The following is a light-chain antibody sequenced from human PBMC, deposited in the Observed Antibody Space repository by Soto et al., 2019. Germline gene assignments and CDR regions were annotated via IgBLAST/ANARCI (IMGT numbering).Light chain of an antibody. V-gene: IGLV2-14*01. CDR3: SSYTSTSTYV. Sequence: QSVQTQPASVSGSPGQSITISCTGTSSDVGGYNYVSWYQQYPGKAPKLMIYHVSNRPSGVSNRFSGSKSGNSASLTISGLQPEDEADYYCSSYTSTSTYVFGTGTKVTVL. CDR1: SSDVGGYNY. J-gene: IGLJ1*01. CDR2: HVS.